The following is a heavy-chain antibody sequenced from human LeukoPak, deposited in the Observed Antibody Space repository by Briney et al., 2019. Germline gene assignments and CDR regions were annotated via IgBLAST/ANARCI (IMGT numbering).Heavy chain of an antibody. CDR2: IYHSGST. J-gene: IGHJ4*02. Sequence: PSETLSLTCAVYGGSFSGYYWSWVRQPPGKGLEWVGYIYHSGSTYYNPSLKSRVTISVDRSKTQFSLKLSSVTAADTAVYYCARARRILWCGVWGQGTLVTVSS. CDR3: ARARRILWCGV. CDR1: GGSFSGYY. D-gene: IGHD3-10*01. V-gene: IGHV4-34*01.